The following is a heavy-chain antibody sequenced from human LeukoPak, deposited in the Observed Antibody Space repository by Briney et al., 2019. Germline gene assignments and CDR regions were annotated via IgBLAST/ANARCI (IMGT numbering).Heavy chain of an antibody. CDR3: ASNYGGNSGAFDY. V-gene: IGHV4-34*01. Sequence: PSETLSLTCAVYGGSFSGYYWSWIRQPPRKGLEWIGEINHSGSTNYNPSLKSRVTISVDTSKNQFSLKLSSVTAADTAVYYCASNYGGNSGAFDYWGQGTLVTVSS. CDR2: INHSGST. D-gene: IGHD4-23*01. J-gene: IGHJ4*02. CDR1: GGSFSGYY.